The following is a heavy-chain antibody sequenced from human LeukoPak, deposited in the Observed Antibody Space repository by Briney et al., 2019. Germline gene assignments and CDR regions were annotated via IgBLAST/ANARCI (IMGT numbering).Heavy chain of an antibody. D-gene: IGHD6-6*01. CDR2: INHSGST. V-gene: IGHV4-34*01. CDR3: ARDTYSSSSFDY. J-gene: IGHJ4*02. CDR1: GGSFSGYY. Sequence: SETLSLTCAVYGGSFSGYYWSWIRQPPGKGLEWIGEINHSGSTNYSPSLKSRVTISVDTSKNQFSLKVSSVTAADTAVYYCARDTYSSSSFDYWGQGTLVTVSS.